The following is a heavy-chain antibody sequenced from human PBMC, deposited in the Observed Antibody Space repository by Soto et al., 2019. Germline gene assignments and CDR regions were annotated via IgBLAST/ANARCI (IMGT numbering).Heavy chain of an antibody. D-gene: IGHD2-21*01. J-gene: IGHJ4*02. CDR3: ARSAYCGGDCYSHNDY. CDR2: MNPNSGNT. V-gene: IGHV1-8*01. Sequence: QVQLVQSGAEVKKPGASVKVSCKASGYTFTSYDINWVRQATGQGLEWMGWMNPNSGNTGYAQKFKCRVTMTRNTSISTAYMELSSLRSEDTAVYYCARSAYCGGDCYSHNDYWGQGTLVTVSS. CDR1: GYTFTSYD.